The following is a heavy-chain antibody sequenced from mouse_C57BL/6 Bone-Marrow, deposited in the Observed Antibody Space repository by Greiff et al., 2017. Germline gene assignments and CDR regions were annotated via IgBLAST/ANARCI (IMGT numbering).Heavy chain of an antibody. CDR2: ISRGGDYN. Sequence: EVQLVESGEGFVKPGGSLKLSCAASGFTFSSYAMSWVRQTPEKRLEWVAYISRGGDYNYYAATVKGRFTISGDNARNTLYLQLSRLQSEDTAMYYWAGLYYGSSCYLDYWGQGTARTVTA. J-gene: IGHJ2*01. D-gene: IGHD1-1*01. CDR1: GFTFSSYA. V-gene: IGHV5S21*01. CDR3: AGLYYGSSCYLDY.